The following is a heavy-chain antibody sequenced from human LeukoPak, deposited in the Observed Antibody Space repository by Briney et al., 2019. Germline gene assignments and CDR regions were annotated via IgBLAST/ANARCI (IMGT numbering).Heavy chain of an antibody. D-gene: IGHD3-3*01. CDR1: GGSISRSSYY. J-gene: IGHJ4*02. Sequence: PPETLSLTCTVAGGSISRSSYYWGWIRQPPGTGLDGSGSIYYSGSTYYNPSLKSRVTISVATSKHQLSLKMSSVTAADTAVYYCARDGRFLEWLFGGYFAYWGQGTLVTVYS. CDR2: IYYSGST. V-gene: IGHV4-39*07. CDR3: ARDGRFLEWLFGGYFAY.